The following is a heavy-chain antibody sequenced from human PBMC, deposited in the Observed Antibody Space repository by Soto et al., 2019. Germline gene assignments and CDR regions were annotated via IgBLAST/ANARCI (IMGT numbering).Heavy chain of an antibody. V-gene: IGHV3-53*02. CDR2: TYTGGST. D-gene: IGHD1-1*01. CDR1: GFALSTCY. Sequence: EVQLAETGGDLIQSGGSLRLSCAASGFALSTCYMMWVRQAPGKGLECVSVTYTGGSTDYADSVKGRFTISRDDSTNTLYLQMNSLRAEDTAVYYCARDPPTTSDYAMDVWGQGTTVIVSS. CDR3: ARDPPTTSDYAMDV. J-gene: IGHJ6*02.